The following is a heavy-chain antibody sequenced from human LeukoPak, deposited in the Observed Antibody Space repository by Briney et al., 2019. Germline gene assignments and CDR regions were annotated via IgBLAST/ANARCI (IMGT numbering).Heavy chain of an antibody. V-gene: IGHV4-30-4*01. D-gene: IGHD2-15*01. CDR1: GGSISSGDYY. Sequence: PSQTLSLTCTVSGGSISSGDYYWSWIRQPPGKGLEWIGYIYYSGSTYYNPSLKSRVTISVDTSKNQFSLKLSSVTAAETAVYYCARDGVGSGHIDYWGQGTLVTVSS. CDR2: IYYSGST. J-gene: IGHJ4*02. CDR3: ARDGVGSGHIDY.